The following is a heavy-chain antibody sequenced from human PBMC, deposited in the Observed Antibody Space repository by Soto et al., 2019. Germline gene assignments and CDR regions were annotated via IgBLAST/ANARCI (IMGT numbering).Heavy chain of an antibody. CDR3: ARDRLGATGDY. V-gene: IGHV1-18*01. D-gene: IGHD1-26*01. Sequence: GXSVKVSCKASGYTFTSYGISWVRQAPVQGLEWMGWISAYNANTNYAQKLQGRVTMTTDTSTSTSYMELRSLRSDDTAVYFCARDRLGATGDYWGQGTLVTVPQ. J-gene: IGHJ4*02. CDR1: GYTFTSYG. CDR2: ISAYNANT.